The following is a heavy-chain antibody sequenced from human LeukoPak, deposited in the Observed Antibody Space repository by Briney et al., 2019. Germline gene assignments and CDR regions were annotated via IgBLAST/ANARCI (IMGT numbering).Heavy chain of an antibody. Sequence: GASVKVSCKASGYTFTGYYMHWVRQAPGQGLEWMGWINPNSGGTNYAQKFQGRVTMTRDTSISTAYMELSRLRSDDTAVYYCARVQWDYGGNFYVGYWGQGTLVTVSS. V-gene: IGHV1-2*02. J-gene: IGHJ4*02. CDR2: INPNSGGT. CDR1: GYTFTGYY. CDR3: ARVQWDYGGNFYVGY. D-gene: IGHD4-23*01.